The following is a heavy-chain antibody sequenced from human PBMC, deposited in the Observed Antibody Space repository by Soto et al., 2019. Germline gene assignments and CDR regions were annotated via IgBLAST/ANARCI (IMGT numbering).Heavy chain of an antibody. V-gene: IGHV4-4*02. Sequence: KASETLSLTCAVSGGSITSSNWWSWVRQPPGKGLEWIGEIYHTGSTNYNPSLKSRVTISVDKSKNQFSLKLNSVTAADTAVYYCARVDMLLSGIDYWGQGTLVTVSS. CDR3: ARVDMLLSGIDY. CDR2: IYHTGST. J-gene: IGHJ4*02. D-gene: IGHD3-10*01. CDR1: GGSITSSNW.